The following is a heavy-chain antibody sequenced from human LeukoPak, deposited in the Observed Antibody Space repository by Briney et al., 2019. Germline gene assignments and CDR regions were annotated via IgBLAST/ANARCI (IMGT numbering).Heavy chain of an antibody. V-gene: IGHV3-53*05. CDR1: GFTVSSNY. CDR3: ARDQVYSYESYYYMDV. D-gene: IGHD5-18*01. Sequence: GGSLRLSCAVSGFTVSSNYMSWVRQAPGKGLEWVSIIYSGGSTDYADSVKGRFTISRDNAKNTVYLQMNSLRAEDTAVYYCARDQVYSYESYYYMDVWGKGTTVTVSS. CDR2: IYSGGST. J-gene: IGHJ6*03.